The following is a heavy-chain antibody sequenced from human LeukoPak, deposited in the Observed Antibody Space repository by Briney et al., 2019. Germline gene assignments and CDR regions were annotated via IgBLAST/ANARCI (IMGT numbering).Heavy chain of an antibody. CDR3: ARATLPYYYYYMDV. CDR1: GGSISSGDYY. D-gene: IGHD1-26*01. CDR2: IYTSGST. Sequence: SETLSLTCTVSGGSISSGDYYWSWIRQPAGKGLEWIGRIYTSGSTNYNPSLKSRVTISVDTSKNQFSLKLSSVAAADTAVYYCARATLPYYYYYMDVWGKGTTVTVSS. J-gene: IGHJ6*03. V-gene: IGHV4-61*02.